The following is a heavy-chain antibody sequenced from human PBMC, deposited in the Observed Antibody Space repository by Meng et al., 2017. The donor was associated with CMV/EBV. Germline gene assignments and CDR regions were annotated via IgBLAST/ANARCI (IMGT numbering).Heavy chain of an antibody. CDR2: INWNGGST. CDR3: ARAQSGSYAPTPFDY. CDR1: GFTFDDYG. J-gene: IGHJ4*02. D-gene: IGHD1-26*01. V-gene: IGHV3-20*04. Sequence: GESLKISCAASGFTFDDYGMSWVRQAPGKGLEWVSGINWNGGSTGYADSVKGRFTISRDNAKNSLYLQMNSLRAEDTALCYCARAQSGSYAPTPFDYWGQGTLVTVSS.